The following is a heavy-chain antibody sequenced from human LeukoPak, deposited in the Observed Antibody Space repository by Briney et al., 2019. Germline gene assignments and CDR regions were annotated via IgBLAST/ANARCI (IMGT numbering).Heavy chain of an antibody. CDR2: ISPKSDFI. CDR1: GFSFNYND. Sequence: PGGSLKLSCAGSGFSFNYNDMNWVRQAPGRGLEWVSSISPKSDFIYYSDSVRGRFTISRDNAEDSLYLQMNSLRAEDTAVYYCARAACSSSTCYLRRSWFDPWGQGTLVTVSS. CDR3: ARAACSSSTCYLRRSWFDP. D-gene: IGHD2-2*01. V-gene: IGHV3-21*01. J-gene: IGHJ5*02.